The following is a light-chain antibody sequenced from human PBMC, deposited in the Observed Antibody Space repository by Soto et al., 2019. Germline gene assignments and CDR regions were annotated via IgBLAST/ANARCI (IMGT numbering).Light chain of an antibody. Sequence: EIVLTQSPGTLSLSPGERATLSCRASQSVSNTYLARYQQKPGQAPRLLIYDASSRATGIPDRFSGSGSGTDFTLTISRLEPEDFAVYYCQQYGRSPGLFTFGPGTKVDIK. CDR2: DAS. CDR1: QSVSNTY. J-gene: IGKJ3*01. V-gene: IGKV3-20*01. CDR3: QQYGRSPGLFT.